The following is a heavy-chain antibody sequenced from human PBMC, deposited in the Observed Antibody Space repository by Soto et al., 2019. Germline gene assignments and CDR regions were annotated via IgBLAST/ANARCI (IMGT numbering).Heavy chain of an antibody. V-gene: IGHV4-59*13. CDR1: GCSINTYY. CDR3: VRGGSSQADY. J-gene: IGHJ4*02. D-gene: IGHD6-13*01. CDR2: IYYSGTT. Sequence: SATMSRTRPLSGCSINTYYWSLIRQPPGQGLPWLGYIYYSGTTRYNPSLKSRVTISVDTSKNQFSLKLTSVTAADTAVYYCVRGGSSQADYWGQGSLVTIS.